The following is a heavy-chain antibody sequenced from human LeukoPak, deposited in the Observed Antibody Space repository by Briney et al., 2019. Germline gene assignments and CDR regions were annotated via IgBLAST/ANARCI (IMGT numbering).Heavy chain of an antibody. CDR1: GFTFSGYW. D-gene: IGHD3-22*01. V-gene: IGHV3-74*03. J-gene: IGHJ4*02. CDR3: AKDFRSGMIDGH. CDR2: INPDGTTT. Sequence: GGSLRLSCAASGFTFSGYWMHWVRQAPGKGLVWVSRINPDGTTTTYADSVRGRFTISKDNSKNTLYLQMNSLRPEDTALYNCAKDFRSGMIDGHWGQGTLVTVSS.